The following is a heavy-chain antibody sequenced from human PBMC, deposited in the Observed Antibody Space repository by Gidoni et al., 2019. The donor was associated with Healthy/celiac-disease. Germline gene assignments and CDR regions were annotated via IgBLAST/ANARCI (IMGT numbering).Heavy chain of an antibody. CDR3: ARGRYSSSWDLNWFDP. J-gene: IGHJ5*02. CDR1: GGSFSGYY. Sequence: QVQLQQWGAGLLKPSETLSLTCAVYGGSFSGYYWSWIRQPPGKGLEWIGEINHSGSTNYNPSLKSRVTISVDTSKNQFSLKLSSVTAADTAVYYCARGRYSSSWDLNWFDPWGQGTLVTVSS. D-gene: IGHD6-13*01. CDR2: INHSGST. V-gene: IGHV4-34*01.